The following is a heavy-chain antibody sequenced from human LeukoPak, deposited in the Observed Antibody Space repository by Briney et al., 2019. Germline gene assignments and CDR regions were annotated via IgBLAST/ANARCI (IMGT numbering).Heavy chain of an antibody. CDR2: ISGSGGST. Sequence: PGGSLRLSCAASGFTFSSYAMSWVRQAPGKGLEWVSAISGSGGSTYYADSVKGRLTISRDNSKNTLYLRMNSLRAEDTAVYYCAKGIGDYGDTVDYWGQGTLVTVSS. CDR1: GFTFSSYA. D-gene: IGHD4-17*01. V-gene: IGHV3-23*01. CDR3: AKGIGDYGDTVDY. J-gene: IGHJ4*02.